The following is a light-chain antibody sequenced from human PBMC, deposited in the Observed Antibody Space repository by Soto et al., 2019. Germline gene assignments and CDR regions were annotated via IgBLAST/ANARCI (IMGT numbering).Light chain of an antibody. CDR2: GAS. CDR1: QSVGSN. V-gene: IGKV3-15*01. Sequence: ERAMTQSPATLSVSPGERATVSCRASQSVGSNLAWYQQKPGQAPRLLIFGASTRATGIPARFSGSGSGTEFTLTISSLQSEDFAVYYCQQYNNWPWTFGQGTKVDIK. CDR3: QQYNNWPWT. J-gene: IGKJ1*01.